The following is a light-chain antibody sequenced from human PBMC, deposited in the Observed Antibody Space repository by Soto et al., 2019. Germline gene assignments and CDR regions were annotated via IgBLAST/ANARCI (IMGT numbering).Light chain of an antibody. J-gene: IGKJ1*01. CDR3: QQYGSSPGT. V-gene: IGKV3-20*01. CDR2: GAS. CDR1: QSVSSSY. Sequence: EIVLTQSPGTLSLSPGERATLSCRASQSVSSSYLAWYQQKPGQAPWLLIYGASSRATGIPDRFSGSGSGTDFTLTISKLEPEDFAVYYCQQYGSSPGTFGQGTKVEIK.